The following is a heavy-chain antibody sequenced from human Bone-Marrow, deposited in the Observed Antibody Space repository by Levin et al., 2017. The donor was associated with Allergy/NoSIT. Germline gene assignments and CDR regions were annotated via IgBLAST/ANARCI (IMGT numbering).Heavy chain of an antibody. CDR1: SGTISSYY. V-gene: IGHV4-59*01. CDR2: ISYSGST. J-gene: IGHJ6*02. CDR3: ARDRFANGNYYYAMDA. D-gene: IGHD2/OR15-2a*01. Sequence: SETLSLTCTVSSGTISSYYWSWIRQSPGQGLEWIGHISYSGSTDYNPSLKSRVSISVDKSNNQFSLRLSSVTAADTAVSYCARDRFANGNYYYAMDAWGQGTTVTVSS.